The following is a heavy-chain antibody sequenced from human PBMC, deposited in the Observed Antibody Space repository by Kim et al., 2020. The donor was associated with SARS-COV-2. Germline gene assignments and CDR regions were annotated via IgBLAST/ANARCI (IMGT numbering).Heavy chain of an antibody. V-gene: IGHV1-69*13. CDR3: ARVKGIAAADSRKFDP. CDR2: IIPIFGTA. D-gene: IGHD6-13*01. J-gene: IGHJ5*02. CDR1: GGTFSSYA. Sequence: SVKVSCKASGGTFSSYAISWVRQAPGQGLEWMGGIIPIFGTANYAQKFQGRVTITADESTSTAYMELSSLRSEDTAVYYCARVKGIAAADSRKFDPWGQGTLVTVSS.